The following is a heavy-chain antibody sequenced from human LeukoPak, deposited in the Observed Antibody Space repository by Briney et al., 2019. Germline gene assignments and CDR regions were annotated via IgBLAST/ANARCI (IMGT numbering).Heavy chain of an antibody. V-gene: IGHV3-23*01. Sequence: GGSLRLSCVASGFDFPSYTMSWFRQAPGRGLEWVSTLTFIGSNTYYADSVRGRFAISRDNSANTPFLHMNGLRAEDTAVYYCARGPGSNMKTLAFWGQGTLVTVSS. CDR3: ARGPGSNMKTLAF. CDR2: LTFIGSNT. CDR1: GFDFPSYT. D-gene: IGHD3-10*01. J-gene: IGHJ4*02.